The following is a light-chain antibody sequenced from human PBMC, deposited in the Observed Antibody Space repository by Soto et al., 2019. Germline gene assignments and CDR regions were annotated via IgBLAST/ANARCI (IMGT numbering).Light chain of an antibody. CDR3: QCYDISNVI. V-gene: IGLV6-57*04. CDR1: SGSIANNY. Sequence: NFMLTQPHSVSESPGKTVTISCARSSGSIANNYVQWYQQRPGSAPTTVIYENNRRPSGVPDRFSGSIDSSSNSASLTISGLKTEDEAAYYCQCYDISNVIFGGGTQLTVL. J-gene: IGLJ2*01. CDR2: ENN.